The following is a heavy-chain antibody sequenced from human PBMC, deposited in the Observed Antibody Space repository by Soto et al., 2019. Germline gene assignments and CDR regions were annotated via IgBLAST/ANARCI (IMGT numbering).Heavy chain of an antibody. D-gene: IGHD2-15*01. CDR1: GFTFSSFA. V-gene: IGHV3-23*01. Sequence: GGSLRLSCAASGFTFSSFAMSWVRQAPGRGLEWVSAISGSDGRIYYADSVKGRFTISRDNSKNTLSLQMNSLRAEDTAVYYCTKQKDMKGFDYWGQGTLVTVSS. CDR3: TKQKDMKGFDY. CDR2: ISGSDGRI. J-gene: IGHJ4*02.